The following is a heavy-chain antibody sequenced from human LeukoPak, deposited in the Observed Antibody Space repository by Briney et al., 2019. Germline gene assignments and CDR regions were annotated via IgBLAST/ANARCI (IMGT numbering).Heavy chain of an antibody. CDR3: ARANRLSLAVAGAY. D-gene: IGHD6-19*01. V-gene: IGHV1-18*01. CDR2: ISAYNGNT. Sequence: ASVKVSCKASGYTFTSYGISWVRQAHGQGLEWMGWISAYNGNTNYAQKLQGRVTMTTDTSTSTAYMELRSLRSDDTAVYYCARANRLSLAVAGAYWGQGTLVTVSS. CDR1: GYTFTSYG. J-gene: IGHJ4*02.